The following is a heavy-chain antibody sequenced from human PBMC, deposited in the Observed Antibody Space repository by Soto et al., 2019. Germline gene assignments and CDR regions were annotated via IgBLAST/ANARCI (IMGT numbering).Heavy chain of an antibody. Sequence: QVQLVESGGGVVQPGRSLRLSCAASGFTFSSYAMHWVRQAPGKGLEWVAVISYDGSNKYYADSVKGRFTISRDNSKRPLYLQMNSLRAEDTAVYYCARSRIAVAGTVWFDYWGQGTLVTVSS. CDR2: ISYDGSNK. D-gene: IGHD6-19*01. CDR3: ARSRIAVAGTVWFDY. V-gene: IGHV3-30-3*01. J-gene: IGHJ4*02. CDR1: GFTFSSYA.